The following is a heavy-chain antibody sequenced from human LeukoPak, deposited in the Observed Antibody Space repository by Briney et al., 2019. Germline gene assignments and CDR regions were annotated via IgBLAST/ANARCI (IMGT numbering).Heavy chain of an antibody. Sequence: GGSLRLSCAASGFTFSTYWMSWVRQAPGKGLEWVANINQDGSAQYYVDSVKGQFTISRDNAKNSLYLQMNSLRVEDTAVYYCARDSESWTETGPRFDYWGQGTLVTVSS. J-gene: IGHJ4*02. V-gene: IGHV3-7*01. D-gene: IGHD3-9*01. CDR1: GFTFSTYW. CDR3: ARDSESWTETGPRFDY. CDR2: INQDGSAQ.